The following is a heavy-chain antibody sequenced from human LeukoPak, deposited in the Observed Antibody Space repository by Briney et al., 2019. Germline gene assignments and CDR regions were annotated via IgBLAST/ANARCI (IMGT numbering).Heavy chain of an antibody. V-gene: IGHV3-23*01. CDR2: ISGSGGSA. J-gene: IGHJ4*02. CDR1: GFTFSSYA. D-gene: IGHD3-22*01. CDR3: AKGVDSSGYISSPFDY. Sequence: GGSLRLSCAASGFTFSSYAMSWVRQAPGKGLEWVSAISGSGGSAYYADSVKGRFTISRDNSKNTLYLQMNSLRAEDTAVYYCAKGVDSSGYISSPFDYWGQGTLVTVSS.